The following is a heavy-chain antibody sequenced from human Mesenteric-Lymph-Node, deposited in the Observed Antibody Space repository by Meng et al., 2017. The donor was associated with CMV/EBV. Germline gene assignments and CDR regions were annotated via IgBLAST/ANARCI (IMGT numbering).Heavy chain of an antibody. Sequence: IYAMGWVRQATGKGPEWISLIYSGSSSIKYADSVKGRFTISRDNSRNTLYLQMSSLRVEDTALYYCARDLDSYDFWPGFYGGIYFAHWGQGALVTVSS. CDR1: IYA. J-gene: IGHJ4*02. D-gene: IGHD3-3*01. CDR3: ARDLDSYDFWPGFYGGIYFAH. V-gene: IGHV3-23*03. CDR2: IYSGSSSI.